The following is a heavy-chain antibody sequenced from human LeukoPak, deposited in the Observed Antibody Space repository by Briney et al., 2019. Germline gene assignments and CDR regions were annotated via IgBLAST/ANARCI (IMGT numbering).Heavy chain of an antibody. J-gene: IGHJ6*02. D-gene: IGHD3-3*01. CDR3: AGGVVRFSLYYYYGLDV. CDR1: GGSFSGYY. V-gene: IGHV4-34*01. Sequence: PSETLSLTCAVYGGSFSGYYWSWIRQPPGKGLEWIGEINHSGSTNYNPSLKIRVTISVDTSKNQFSLKLSSVTAADTAVYYCAGGVVRFSLYYYYGLDVWGQGTTVTVSS. CDR2: INHSGST.